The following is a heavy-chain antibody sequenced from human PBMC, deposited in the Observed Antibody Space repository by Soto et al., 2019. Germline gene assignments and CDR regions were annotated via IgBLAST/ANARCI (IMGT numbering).Heavy chain of an antibody. Sequence: QVQLQESGPGLVKPSETLSLSCTVSGGSISSYYWSWFRQSPGKRMEWIGYVHHSWGSSYNPSLQSRVAITLDTSKSQCSLKVTSVTATDTAVYYCGRPGFGPLHGLVDVWGQGTTVTVSS. CDR2: VHHSWGS. D-gene: IGHD3-10*01. CDR3: GRPGFGPLHGLVDV. V-gene: IGHV4-59*08. CDR1: GGSISSYY. J-gene: IGHJ6*02.